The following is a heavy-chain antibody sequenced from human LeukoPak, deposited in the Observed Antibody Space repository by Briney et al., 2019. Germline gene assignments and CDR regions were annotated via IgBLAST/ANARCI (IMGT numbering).Heavy chain of an antibody. Sequence: HPGGSLRLSCAASGFTFSSYSMNWVRQAPGKGLEWVSYISSSSTIYYADSVKGRFTISRDNAKNSLYLQMNSLRAEDTAVYYCARVPRLYCSSTSCNYFDYWGQGTLVTVSS. J-gene: IGHJ4*02. CDR3: ARVPRLYCSSTSCNYFDY. CDR2: ISSSSTI. D-gene: IGHD2-2*01. V-gene: IGHV3-48*04. CDR1: GFTFSSYS.